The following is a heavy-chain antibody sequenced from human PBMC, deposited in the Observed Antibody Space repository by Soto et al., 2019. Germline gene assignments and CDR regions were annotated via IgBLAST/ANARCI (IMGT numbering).Heavy chain of an antibody. CDR2: IFSNDEK. CDR3: ARANSGSYREHFDY. D-gene: IGHD1-26*01. V-gene: IGHV2-26*01. CDR1: GFSLSNAKMG. Sequence: QVTLKESGPVLVKPTETLTLTCTVSGFSLSNAKMGVSWIRQPPGKALEWIAHIFSNDEKSYSTSLRSRLTISKDTSKSQVVLTMTNMDPVDTATYYCARANSGSYREHFDYWGQGSLVTVSS. J-gene: IGHJ4*02.